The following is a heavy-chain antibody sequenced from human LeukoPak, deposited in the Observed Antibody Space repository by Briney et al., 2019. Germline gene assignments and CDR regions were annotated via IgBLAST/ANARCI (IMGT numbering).Heavy chain of an antibody. Sequence: SETLSLTCTVSGGSIRSYYWNWIRQPAGKGLEWIGRIYTSGSTNYNPSLKNRVTMSVDTSKNQFSLKLSSVTAADTAVYYCARGSYCSGGSCYRYYFDYWGQGTLVTVSS. V-gene: IGHV4-4*07. CDR2: IYTSGST. J-gene: IGHJ4*02. CDR3: ARGSYCSGGSCYRYYFDY. CDR1: GGSIRSYY. D-gene: IGHD2-15*01.